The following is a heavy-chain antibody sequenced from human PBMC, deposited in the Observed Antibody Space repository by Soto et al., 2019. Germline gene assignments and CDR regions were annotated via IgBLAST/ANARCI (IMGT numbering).Heavy chain of an antibody. CDR3: ATIIRFCEFDP. Sequence: LSLTCAVYGGSFSGYYWSWIRQPPGKGLEWIGEITHSGSTNYNPSLKSRVTISVDTSKNQFSLKLSSVTAADTAVYYCATIIRFCEFDPWGQGTLVTVSS. CDR1: GGSFSGYY. J-gene: IGHJ5*02. V-gene: IGHV4-34*01. D-gene: IGHD3-3*01. CDR2: ITHSGST.